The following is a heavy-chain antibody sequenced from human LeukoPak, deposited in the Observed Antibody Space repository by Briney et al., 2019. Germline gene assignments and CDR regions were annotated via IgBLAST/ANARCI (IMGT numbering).Heavy chain of an antibody. CDR3: ARDFCSSGSCHEDY. D-gene: IGHD2-15*01. V-gene: IGHV3-11*01. CDR1: GFTFSDYY. J-gene: IGHJ4*02. Sequence: GGSLRLSCAASGFTFSDYYMSWIRQAPGKGLEWVSYISGSGPTIFYADSVKGRFTISRDNAKNSLYLQMNSLRAEDTAVYYCARDFCSSGSCHEDYWGQGTLVTVSS. CDR2: ISGSGPTI.